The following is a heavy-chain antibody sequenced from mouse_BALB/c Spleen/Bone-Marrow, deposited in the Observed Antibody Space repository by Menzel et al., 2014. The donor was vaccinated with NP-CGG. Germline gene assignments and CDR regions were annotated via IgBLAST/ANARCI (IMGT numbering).Heavy chain of an antibody. V-gene: IGHV5-12-2*01. Sequence: EVKLEESGGGLVQPGGSLKLSCAASGFTFSSHTMSWVRQTPEKRLEWVAYISNGGGSTSYPDTVKGRFTISRDNAKNTLYLQMSSLKSEDTAMYYCSRHVGNPYAMDYWGQGTSVTVSS. J-gene: IGHJ4*01. CDR1: GFTFSSHT. CDR3: SRHVGNPYAMDY. D-gene: IGHD3-1*01. CDR2: ISNGGGST.